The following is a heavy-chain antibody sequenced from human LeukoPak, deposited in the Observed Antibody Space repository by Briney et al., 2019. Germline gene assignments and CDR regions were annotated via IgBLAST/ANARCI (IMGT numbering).Heavy chain of an antibody. CDR3: AKSHDSSGYYRYLFDY. V-gene: IGHV3-23*01. J-gene: IGHJ4*02. CDR2: ISGSGGST. Sequence: GGSLKLSCAAPGLIFIDYYMSWIGKAPGKGLDWVSAISGSGGSTYYADSVKGRFTISRDNSKNTLYLQMNSLRAEDTAVYYCAKSHDSSGYYRYLFDYWGQGTLVTVSS. D-gene: IGHD3-22*01. CDR1: GLIFIDYY.